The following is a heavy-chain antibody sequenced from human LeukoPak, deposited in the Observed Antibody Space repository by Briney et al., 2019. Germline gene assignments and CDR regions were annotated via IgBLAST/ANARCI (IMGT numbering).Heavy chain of an antibody. J-gene: IGHJ1*01. V-gene: IGHV4-59*01. CDR1: GGSISSYY. Sequence: PSETLSLTCTVSGGSISSYYWSWIRQPPGKGLEWIGYIYYSGSTNYNPSLKSRVTISVDTSKNQFSLKLSSVTAADTAVYYCARAGYCSGGSCYSVLYFQHWGQGTLVTVSS. CDR3: ARAGYCSGGSCYSVLYFQH. CDR2: IYYSGST. D-gene: IGHD2-15*01.